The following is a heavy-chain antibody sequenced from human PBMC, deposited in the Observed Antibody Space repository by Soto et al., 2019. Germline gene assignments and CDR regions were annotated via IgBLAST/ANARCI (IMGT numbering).Heavy chain of an antibody. CDR3: ARDRPALGFDP. CDR2: IIPILGIA. J-gene: IGHJ5*02. Sequence: SVKVSCKASGGTFSSYTISWVRQAPGQGLEGMGRIIPILGIANYAQKFQGRVTITADKSTSTAYMELSSLRSEDTAVYYCARDRPALGFDPWGQGTLVTVSS. V-gene: IGHV1-69*04. CDR1: GGTFSSYT.